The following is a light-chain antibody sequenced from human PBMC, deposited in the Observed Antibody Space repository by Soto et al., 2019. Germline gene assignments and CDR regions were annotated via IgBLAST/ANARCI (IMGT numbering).Light chain of an antibody. V-gene: IGLV2-11*01. CDR2: DVS. CDR1: SSDVGGYNY. CDR3: CSYAGSYTFSV. J-gene: IGLJ1*01. Sequence: QSALTQPRSVSGSPGQSVTISCTGTSSDVGGYNYVSWYQQHPGKAPKLMIYDVSKRPSEVPDRFSGSKSGNTASLTISGLQAEDEADYYCCSYAGSYTFSVFGTGTKLTVL.